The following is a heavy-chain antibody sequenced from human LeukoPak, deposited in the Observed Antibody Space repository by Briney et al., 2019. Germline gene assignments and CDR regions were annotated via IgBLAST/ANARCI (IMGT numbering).Heavy chain of an antibody. J-gene: IGHJ4*02. CDR1: GFTVSSNY. CDR2: IYSGGNT. D-gene: IGHD3-10*01. Sequence: GGSLRLSCAASGFTVSSNYMSWVRQAPGKGLEWVSVIYSGGNTYYADSVKGRFTISRDNSKNTLYLQMNSLRGEDTAVYYCVRDEGFHGSGSNWVQGTLVTVSS. V-gene: IGHV3-66*01. CDR3: VRDEGFHGSGSN.